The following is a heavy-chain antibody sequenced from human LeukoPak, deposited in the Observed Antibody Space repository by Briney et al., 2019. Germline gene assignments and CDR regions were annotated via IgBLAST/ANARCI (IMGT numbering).Heavy chain of an antibody. Sequence: SETLSLTCTVSGPSISSGSHQWSWIRQPAGKGLEWFVRIYTSGSTNYNPSLKSRVSISVDMSKNQFSLKLSSVTAADTAVYYCARDKGGFLYFGEYDPWGQGTLVTVSS. CDR2: IYTSGST. CDR1: GPSISSGSHQ. J-gene: IGHJ5*02. D-gene: IGHD3-10*01. V-gene: IGHV4-61*02. CDR3: ARDKGGFLYFGEYDP.